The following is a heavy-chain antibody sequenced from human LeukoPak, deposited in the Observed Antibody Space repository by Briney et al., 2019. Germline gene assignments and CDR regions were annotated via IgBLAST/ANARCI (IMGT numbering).Heavy chain of an antibody. Sequence: SETLSLTCTVSGYSISSGYYWGWIRQPPGQGLEWIGSIYHSGSTYYNPSLKSRVTISVDTSKNQFSLKLSSVTAADTAVYYCARDYYCSGGSCYSGNYWGQGTLVTVSS. CDR2: IYHSGST. CDR3: ARDYYCSGGSCYSGNY. CDR1: GYSISSGYY. J-gene: IGHJ4*02. D-gene: IGHD2-15*01. V-gene: IGHV4-38-2*02.